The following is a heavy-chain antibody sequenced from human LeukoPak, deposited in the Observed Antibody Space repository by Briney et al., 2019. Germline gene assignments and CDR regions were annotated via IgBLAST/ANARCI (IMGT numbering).Heavy chain of an antibody. Sequence: GGSLRLSCAASGFTFSSYAMHWVRQAPGKGLEYVSAISSNGGSTYYANSVKGRFTISRDNSKNTLYLQMGSLRAEDMAVYYCARGIRSRYCSSTSCFAPNWFDPWGQGTLVTVSS. J-gene: IGHJ5*02. V-gene: IGHV3-64*01. CDR1: GFTFSSYA. CDR2: ISSNGGST. D-gene: IGHD2-2*01. CDR3: ARGIRSRYCSSTSCFAPNWFDP.